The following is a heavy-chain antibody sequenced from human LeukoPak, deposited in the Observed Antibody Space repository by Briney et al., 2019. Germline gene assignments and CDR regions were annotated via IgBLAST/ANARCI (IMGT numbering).Heavy chain of an antibody. Sequence: PSQTLSLTCAVSGGSISSGGYSWSWIRQPPGKGLEWIGYIYHSGSTYYNPSLKSRVTISVDRSKNQFSLKLSSVTAADTAVYYCARGGTHRITMVRGVQNWFDPWGQGTLVTVSS. CDR3: ARGGTHRITMVRGVQNWFDP. CDR2: IYHSGST. V-gene: IGHV4-30-2*01. CDR1: GGSISSGGYS. D-gene: IGHD3-10*01. J-gene: IGHJ5*02.